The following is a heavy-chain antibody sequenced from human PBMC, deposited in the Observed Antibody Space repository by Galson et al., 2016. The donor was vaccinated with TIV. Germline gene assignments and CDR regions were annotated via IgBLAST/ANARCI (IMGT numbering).Heavy chain of an antibody. Sequence: SLRLSCAASGFTFSSSTMNWVRQAPGKGLEWVSSISGRRSYIYYADSVKGRFTVSRDNAKNSLYLQMNGLRVEDSGVYFCASQRPAYSSIWYHFDDWGQGTPVTVSS. CDR2: ISGRRSYI. V-gene: IGHV3-21*01. CDR3: ASQRPAYSSIWYHFDD. CDR1: GFTFSSST. D-gene: IGHD6-13*01. J-gene: IGHJ4*02.